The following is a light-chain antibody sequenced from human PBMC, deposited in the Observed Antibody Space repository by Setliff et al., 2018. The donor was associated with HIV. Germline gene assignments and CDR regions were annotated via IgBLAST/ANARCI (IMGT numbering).Light chain of an antibody. V-gene: IGKV1-8*01. CDR2: GAS. CDR1: QNIGNK. Sequence: AIRMTQSPSTLSASTGDTVNITCRANQNIGNKLGWYQQKPGKAPRLLIYGASTLENGVPSRFGGSGPGTDFTLTIACLQSEDFATYYCQHYYRYPWTFGPGTKVDIK. J-gene: IGKJ1*01. CDR3: QHYYRYPWT.